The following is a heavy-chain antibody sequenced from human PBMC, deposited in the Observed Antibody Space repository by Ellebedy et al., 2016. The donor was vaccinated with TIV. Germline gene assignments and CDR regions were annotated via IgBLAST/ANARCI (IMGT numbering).Heavy chain of an antibody. V-gene: IGHV3-23*01. CDR3: AKDRTPGDGYWVFDF. CDR1: GFTFSSYA. J-gene: IGHJ4*02. D-gene: IGHD5-18*01. Sequence: GESLKISCVASGFTFSSYAMSWVRQAPGKGLEWVSGIVGRGGSRYADSVKGRFTISRDNSKSTLDLQMSSLRAEDTAVYYCAKDRTPGDGYWVFDFWGQGTLVTVST. CDR2: IVGRGGSR.